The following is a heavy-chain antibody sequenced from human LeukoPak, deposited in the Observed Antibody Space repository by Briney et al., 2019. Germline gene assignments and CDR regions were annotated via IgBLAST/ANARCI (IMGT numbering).Heavy chain of an antibody. V-gene: IGHV4-34*01. D-gene: IGHD3-10*01. CDR3: ARSRSRVRGVQYYFDY. Sequence: PSETLSLTCPVCGGSFSGYYWRGLRQPPGKGLEWIGEINHSGSTNYIPSLKSRVTISVDTSKNQFSLKLSSVTAADTAVYYCARSRSRVRGVQYYFDYWGQGTLVTVSS. J-gene: IGHJ4*02. CDR1: GGSFSGYY. CDR2: INHSGST.